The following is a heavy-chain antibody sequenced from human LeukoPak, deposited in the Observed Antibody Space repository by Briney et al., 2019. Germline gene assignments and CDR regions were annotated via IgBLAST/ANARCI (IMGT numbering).Heavy chain of an antibody. D-gene: IGHD1-26*01. V-gene: IGHV4-39*01. J-gene: IGHJ6*03. Sequence: SETLSLTCTVSGGSISYYWGWIRQPPGKGLEWIGSIFYSGTTHYNPSLKSRVTISVDTSKNQFSLKLSSVTAADTAVYYCARHLVGYYYMDVWGKGTTVTVSS. CDR1: GGSISYY. CDR2: IFYSGTT. CDR3: ARHLVGYYYMDV.